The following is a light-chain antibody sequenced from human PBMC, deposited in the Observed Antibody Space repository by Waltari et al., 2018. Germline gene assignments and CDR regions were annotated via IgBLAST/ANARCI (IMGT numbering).Light chain of an antibody. CDR1: SLRSYY. CDR2: GKN. V-gene: IGLV3-19*01. Sequence: SSELTQDPAVSVALGQTVRITCQGDSLRSYYESWYQQKPGQAPVLVIYGKNNRPSGIPYRLSSSSSGNTASLTITGAQAEDEADYYCNTRDSSGNLVVFGGGTRLTVL. CDR3: NTRDSSGNLVV. J-gene: IGLJ2*01.